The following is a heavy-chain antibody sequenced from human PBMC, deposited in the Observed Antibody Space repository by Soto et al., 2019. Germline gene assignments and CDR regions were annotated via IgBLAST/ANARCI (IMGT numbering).Heavy chain of an antibody. D-gene: IGHD6-19*01. J-gene: IGHJ4*02. CDR3: ERDTLWLVQGPSGEGLSYFDF. CDR1: GDSVSSNSAA. V-gene: IGHV6-1*01. Sequence: SQTLSLTCAISGDSVSSNSAAWNWIRQSPSRGLEWLGRTYYRSKWYNDYAVSVKSRITINPDTSKTQYSLQLHSVTPEDTAVDYCERDTLWLVQGPSGEGLSYFDFWGQGTLVTVSS. CDR2: TYYRSKWYN.